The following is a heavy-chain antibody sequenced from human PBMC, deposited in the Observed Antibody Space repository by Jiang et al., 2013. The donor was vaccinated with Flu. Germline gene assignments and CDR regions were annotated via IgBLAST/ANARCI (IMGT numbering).Heavy chain of an antibody. CDR2: IYPADSDT. D-gene: IGHD6-25*01. J-gene: IGHJ4*02. V-gene: IGHV5-51*01. CDR3: ARGVPAGY. Sequence: YWVAWVRQMPGKGLEWMGTIYPADSDTTYSPSFQGQVTISVDKSISTAYLEWSSLKASDTAMYYCARGVPAGYWGQGTLVTVSS. CDR1: YW.